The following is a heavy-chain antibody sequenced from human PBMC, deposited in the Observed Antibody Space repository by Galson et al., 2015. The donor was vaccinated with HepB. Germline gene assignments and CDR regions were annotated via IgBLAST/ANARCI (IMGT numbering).Heavy chain of an antibody. CDR3: AKENGDIAAAGTGEYYFYYYGMDV. D-gene: IGHD6-13*01. V-gene: IGHV3-30*18. Sequence: SLRLSCAASGFTFSSYGMHWVRQAPGKGLEWVAVISYDGSNKYYADSVKGRFTISRDNSKNTLYLQMNSLRAEDTAVYYCAKENGDIAAAGTGEYYFYYYGMDVWGQGTTVTVSS. CDR1: GFTFSSYG. CDR2: ISYDGSNK. J-gene: IGHJ6*02.